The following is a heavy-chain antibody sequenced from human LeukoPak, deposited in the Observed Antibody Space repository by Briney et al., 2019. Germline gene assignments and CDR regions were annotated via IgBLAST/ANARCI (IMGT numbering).Heavy chain of an antibody. D-gene: IGHD3-22*01. J-gene: IGHJ4*02. V-gene: IGHV3-23*01. CDR1: GFTFSSYA. Sequence: GGSLRLSCAASGFTFSSYAMSWVRQAPGKGLEWVSAISGSGGSTYYADSVKGRFTISRDNSKNTLYLQMNSLRAEDTAVYYCAKGRDYYDSSGSLDYWGQGALDTVSS. CDR3: AKGRDYYDSSGSLDY. CDR2: ISGSGGST.